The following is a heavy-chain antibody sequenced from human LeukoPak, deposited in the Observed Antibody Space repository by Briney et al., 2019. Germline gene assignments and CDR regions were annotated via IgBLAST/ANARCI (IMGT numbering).Heavy chain of an antibody. CDR1: GFTFSSYW. D-gene: IGHD3-3*01. V-gene: IGHV3-74*01. Sequence: GGSLRLSCAASGFTFSSYWMHWVRQASGKGLVWVSRINSDGSSTSYADSVKGRFTISRDNAKNTLYLQMNSLRAEDTALYYCARDQFGVIIVTSQYYFDYWGQGTLVTVSS. CDR3: ARDQFGVIIVTSQYYFDY. CDR2: INSDGSST. J-gene: IGHJ4*02.